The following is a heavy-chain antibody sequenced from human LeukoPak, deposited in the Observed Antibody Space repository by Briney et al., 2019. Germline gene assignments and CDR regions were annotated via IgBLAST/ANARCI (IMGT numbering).Heavy chain of an antibody. Sequence: GGSLRLSCVASGFTFSNFGRHWVRQAPGKGRGWVAVIWSDGGSKFYRDSVKGRFTISRDNSKNTLYLQMNSLSAEDTAVYYCAKGSTTFDYWGQGTLVTVSS. CDR1: GFTFSNFG. V-gene: IGHV3-33*06. CDR2: IWSDGGSK. J-gene: IGHJ4*02. D-gene: IGHD2/OR15-2a*01. CDR3: AKGSTTFDY.